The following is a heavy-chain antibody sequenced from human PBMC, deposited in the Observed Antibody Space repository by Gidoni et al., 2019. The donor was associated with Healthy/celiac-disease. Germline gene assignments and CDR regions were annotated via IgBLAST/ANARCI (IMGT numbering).Heavy chain of an antibody. CDR3: ATQSHPGFLDV. V-gene: IGHV4-34*01. Sequence: QVQLQQWGAGLLKPSETLSLTCAVYGGSFSGYYWSWIRQPPGKGLEWIGEINHSGSTNYNPSLKSRVTISVDTSKNQFSLKLSSVTAADTAVYYCATQSHPGFLDVWGKGTTVTVSS. CDR2: INHSGST. CDR1: GGSFSGYY. D-gene: IGHD3-3*01. J-gene: IGHJ6*04.